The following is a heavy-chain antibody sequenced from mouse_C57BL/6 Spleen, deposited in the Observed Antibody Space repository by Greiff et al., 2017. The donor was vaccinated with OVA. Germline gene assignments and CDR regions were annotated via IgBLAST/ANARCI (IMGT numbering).Heavy chain of an antibody. V-gene: IGHV1-54*01. Sequence: QVQLQQSGAELVRPGTSVKVSCKASGYAFTNYLIEWVKQRPGQGLEWIGVINPGSGGTNYNEKFKGKATLTADKSSSTAYMQLSSLTSEDSAVYCCARFLYDRYFDYWGQGTTLTVSS. J-gene: IGHJ2*01. CDR1: GYAFTNYL. D-gene: IGHD2-3*01. CDR2: INPGSGGT. CDR3: ARFLYDRYFDY.